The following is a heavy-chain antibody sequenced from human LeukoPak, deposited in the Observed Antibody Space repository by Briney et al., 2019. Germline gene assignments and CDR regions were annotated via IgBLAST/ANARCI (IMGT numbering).Heavy chain of an antibody. CDR2: IYTSGST. D-gene: IGHD6-6*01. Sequence: SETLSLTCTVSGGSISRYYWSWIRQPPGKGLEWIGYIYTSGSTNYNPSLKSRVTISVDTSKNQFSLKLSSVTAADTAVYYCARLAGEYSSSDYWGQGTLVTVSS. J-gene: IGHJ4*02. CDR3: ARLAGEYSSSDY. V-gene: IGHV4-4*09. CDR1: GGSISRYY.